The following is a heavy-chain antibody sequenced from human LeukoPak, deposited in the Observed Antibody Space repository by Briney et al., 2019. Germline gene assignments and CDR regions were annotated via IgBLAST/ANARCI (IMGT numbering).Heavy chain of an antibody. CDR3: ARDISPITVVADFDY. CDR1: GYTFTSYG. CDR2: ISAYNGNT. Sequence: ASVKVSCKASGYTFTSYGITWVRHAPGQGLEWMGWISAYNGNTNYVQKFQGRVTMTTDTSTSTACMELRSLRSDDTAVYYCARDISPITVVADFDYWGQGTLVTVSS. J-gene: IGHJ4*02. V-gene: IGHV1-18*01. D-gene: IGHD4-23*01.